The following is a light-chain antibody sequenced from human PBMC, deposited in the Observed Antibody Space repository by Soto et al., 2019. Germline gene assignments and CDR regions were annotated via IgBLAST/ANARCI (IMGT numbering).Light chain of an antibody. CDR3: QQYGSSPYT. Sequence: EIVLTQSPGTLSLSPGERATLSCRASQSVSSSYLAWYQQKLGQIPRLLIYGASSRATGIPDRISGSGSGTDFTLTISRLEPEDFAVYYCQQYGSSPYTFGQGTKLEIK. J-gene: IGKJ2*01. CDR2: GAS. CDR1: QSVSSSY. V-gene: IGKV3-20*01.